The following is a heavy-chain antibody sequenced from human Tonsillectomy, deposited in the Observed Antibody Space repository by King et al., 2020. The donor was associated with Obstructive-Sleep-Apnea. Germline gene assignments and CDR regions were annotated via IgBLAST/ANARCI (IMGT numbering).Heavy chain of an antibody. CDR2: ISGSSSYI. D-gene: IGHD2-15*01. CDR1: GFTFSSYS. V-gene: IGHV3-21*01. CDR3: VRDYSVVSGLDV. Sequence: VQLVESGGGLVKPGGSLRLSCVASGFTFSSYSINWVRQAPGKGLERVSSISGSSSYIYYADSVKGRFTISRDNAKNSLSLQINSLRAEDTAVYYCVRDYSVVSGLDVWGLGTTVTVSS. J-gene: IGHJ6*02.